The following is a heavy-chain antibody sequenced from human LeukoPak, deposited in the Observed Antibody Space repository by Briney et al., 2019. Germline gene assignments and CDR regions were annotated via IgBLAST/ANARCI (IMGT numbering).Heavy chain of an antibody. Sequence: GESLKISCKASGYSFTNYWIGWVRQMPGTGLEWMGIIYPGDSDTRYSPSFQGQVTISADKSITTAYLQWSSLKASDTAMYYCARGVTGTVPRFDPWGQGTLLTVSS. CDR3: ARGVTGTVPRFDP. J-gene: IGHJ5*02. CDR1: GYSFTNYW. V-gene: IGHV5-51*01. CDR2: IYPGDSDT. D-gene: IGHD1-20*01.